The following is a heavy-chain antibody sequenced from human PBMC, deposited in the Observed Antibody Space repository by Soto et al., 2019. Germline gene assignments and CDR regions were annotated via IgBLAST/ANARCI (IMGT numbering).Heavy chain of an antibody. D-gene: IGHD2-15*01. CDR2: ISSDGRST. Sequence: EVQLVESGGGLVQPGGSLRLSCAASGLTFSSYWMHWVRQGPGKGLVWVSRISSDGRSTDYADSVKGRFTISRDNAKSTRYLQMNGLRAEDTAVYYCARVRDCNAGGCYSNFDYWGQGSLVTVSS. V-gene: IGHV3-74*01. CDR3: ARVRDCNAGGCYSNFDY. J-gene: IGHJ4*02. CDR1: GLTFSSYW.